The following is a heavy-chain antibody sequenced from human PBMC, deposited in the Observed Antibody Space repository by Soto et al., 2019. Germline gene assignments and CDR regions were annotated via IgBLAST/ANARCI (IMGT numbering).Heavy chain of an antibody. CDR3: ARDVSPGSSSWYLDAFDI. V-gene: IGHV3-7*05. J-gene: IGHJ3*02. D-gene: IGHD6-13*01. CDR2: INRDGSKK. CDR1: GFTLSACW. Sequence: EVQLEESGGDLVQPGGSLRLSCAASGFTLSACWMTWVRQAPGKGLEWVANINRDGSKKSYLDSVRGRFTISRDNVGNSLYLQMDSLRADDTALYYCARDVSPGSSSWYLDAFDIWGQGTMVTVSS.